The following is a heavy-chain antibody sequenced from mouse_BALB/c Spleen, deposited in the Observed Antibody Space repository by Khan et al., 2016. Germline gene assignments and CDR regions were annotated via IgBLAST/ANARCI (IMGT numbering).Heavy chain of an antibody. J-gene: IGHJ3*01. Sequence: QVQLKESGPGLVAPSQSLSITCTVSGFSLTGYGVNWVRQPPGKGLEWLGMIWGDGSTDYNSALKSRLSISKDNSKSQVFLKMNSLQTDDTARYYCARVLYYDPCVFAYWGQGTLVTVSA. V-gene: IGHV2-6-7*01. D-gene: IGHD2-4*01. CDR3: ARVLYYDPCVFAY. CDR1: GFSLTGYG. CDR2: IWGDGST.